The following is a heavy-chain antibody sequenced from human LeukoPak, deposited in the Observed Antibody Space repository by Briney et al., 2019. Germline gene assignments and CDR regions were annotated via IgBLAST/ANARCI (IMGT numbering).Heavy chain of an antibody. CDR2: INHSGST. D-gene: IGHD4-23*01. Sequence: SETLSLTCAVYGGSFSGYYWSWIRQPPGKDLEWIGEINHSGSTNYNPSLKSRVTISVDTSKNQFSLRLSSVTAADTAVYFCARQGGYGGNGVDYYMDVWGKGTPVIVSS. J-gene: IGHJ6*03. CDR3: ARQGGYGGNGVDYYMDV. V-gene: IGHV4-34*01. CDR1: GGSFSGYY.